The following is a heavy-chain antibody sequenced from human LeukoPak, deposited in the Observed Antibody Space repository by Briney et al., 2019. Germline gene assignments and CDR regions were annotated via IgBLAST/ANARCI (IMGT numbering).Heavy chain of an antibody. CDR2: IWYDGSKQ. V-gene: IGHV3-33*01. CDR1: GFTFSRYG. D-gene: IGHD6-19*01. J-gene: IGHJ4*02. Sequence: PGGSLRLSCATSGFTFSRYGMHWVRQAPGKGLEWVAIIWYDGSKQYYADSVRGRFTISRDNSKHTVYLQMNSLRAEDTAMYFCARNPSDWSPDYWGQGTLVTVSS. CDR3: ARNPSDWSPDY.